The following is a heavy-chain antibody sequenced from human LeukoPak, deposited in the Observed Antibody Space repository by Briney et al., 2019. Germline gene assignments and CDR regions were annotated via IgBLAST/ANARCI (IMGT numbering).Heavy chain of an antibody. Sequence: GESLKISCKGSGYSFTSYWIGWVRQMPGKDLEWMGIIYPGDSDTRYSASFQGQVTISADKSISTAYLQWSSLKASDTAMCSCARSLRSESAFDIWGQGTMVTVSS. J-gene: IGHJ3*02. D-gene: IGHD3-10*02. V-gene: IGHV5-51*01. CDR2: IYPGDSDT. CDR1: GYSFTSYW. CDR3: ARSLRSESAFDI.